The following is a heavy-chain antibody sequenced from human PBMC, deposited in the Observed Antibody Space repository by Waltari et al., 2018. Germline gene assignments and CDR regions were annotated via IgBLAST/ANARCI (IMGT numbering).Heavy chain of an antibody. Sequence: EVQLVESGGGLVQPGRSLRLSCAASGFTFDDYAMHWVRQAPGKGLEWVSGISWKSGSIGYADSVKGRFTISRDNAKNSLYLQMNSLRAEDTALYYCAKGLYGSGSYEFDYWGQGTLVTVSS. CDR1: GFTFDDYA. V-gene: IGHV3-9*01. CDR2: ISWKSGSI. CDR3: AKGLYGSGSYEFDY. J-gene: IGHJ4*02. D-gene: IGHD3-10*01.